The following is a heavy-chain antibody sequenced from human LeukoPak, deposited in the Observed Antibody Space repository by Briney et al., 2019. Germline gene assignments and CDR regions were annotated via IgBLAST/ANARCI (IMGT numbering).Heavy chain of an antibody. V-gene: IGHV3-74*01. D-gene: IGHD5-12*01. CDR2: INTDGSST. Sequence: PGGSLRLSCAASGFTFSSYWMHWVRQAPGKGLVWVSRINTDGSSTSYADSVKGRFTISRDTSKNTLYLQMNSLRAEDTAVYYCASGYSGYEGLIDYWGQGTLVTVSS. J-gene: IGHJ4*02. CDR1: GFTFSSYW. CDR3: ASGYSGYEGLIDY.